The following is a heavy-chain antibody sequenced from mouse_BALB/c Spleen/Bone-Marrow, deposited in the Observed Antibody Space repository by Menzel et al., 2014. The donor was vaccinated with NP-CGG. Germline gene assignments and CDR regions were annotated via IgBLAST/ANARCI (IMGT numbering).Heavy chain of an antibody. J-gene: IGHJ3*01. D-gene: IGHD2-4*01. CDR1: GFYFSAYW. V-gene: IGHV4-1*02. CDR3: ARLYDYGWFAY. Sequence: EVQVVESGGGLMQPGGSLKLSCAASGFYFSAYWMSWVRRAPGKGLEWIGEINPDSRTINYTPSLKEKFIISRDNAKNTLYLLMSKVRSEDTALYYCARLYDYGWFAYWGQGTLVTVSA. CDR2: INPDSRTI.